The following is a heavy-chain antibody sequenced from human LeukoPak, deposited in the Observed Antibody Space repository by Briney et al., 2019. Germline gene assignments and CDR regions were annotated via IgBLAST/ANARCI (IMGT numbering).Heavy chain of an antibody. D-gene: IGHD6-19*01. Sequence: SETLSLTCTVSGSSISSSSYYWGWIRQPPGKGLEWIGSIYYSGSTYYNPSLKSRVTISVDTSKNQFSLKLSSVTAADTAVYYCARDSVSGWVQSDHWGQGTLVTVSS. CDR2: IYYSGST. V-gene: IGHV4-39*07. CDR3: ARDSVSGWVQSDH. J-gene: IGHJ4*02. CDR1: GSSISSSSYY.